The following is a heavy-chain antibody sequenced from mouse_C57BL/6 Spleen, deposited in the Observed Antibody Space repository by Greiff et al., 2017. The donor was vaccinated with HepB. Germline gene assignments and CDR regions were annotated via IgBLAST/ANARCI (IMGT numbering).Heavy chain of an antibody. Sequence: QVQLQQSGAELARPGASVKMYCKASGYTFTSYTMHWVKQRPGQGLEWIGYINPSSGYTKYNQKFKDKATLTADKSSSTAYMQLSSLTSEDSAVYYCARWAYYSNYVGYFDVWGTGTTVTVSS. V-gene: IGHV1-4*01. CDR2: INPSSGYT. J-gene: IGHJ1*03. CDR1: GYTFTSYT. CDR3: ARWAYYSNYVGYFDV. D-gene: IGHD2-5*01.